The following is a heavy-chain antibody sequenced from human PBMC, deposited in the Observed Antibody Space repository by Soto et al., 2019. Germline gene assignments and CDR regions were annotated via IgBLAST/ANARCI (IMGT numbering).Heavy chain of an antibody. D-gene: IGHD3-16*01. Sequence: GSLGLACAASGFTFSNYGMHWVRQAPGKGLEWVAVIWYDGSYKYYEDSVKGRFTISRDNSKNTLYLHMNRLRADDTAAYYCAKWPTYNYDSLAFSGFDCWGQGTQVTVYS. J-gene: IGHJ4*02. V-gene: IGHV3-33*06. CDR3: AKWPTYNYDSLAFSGFDC. CDR2: IWYDGSYK. CDR1: GFTFSNYG.